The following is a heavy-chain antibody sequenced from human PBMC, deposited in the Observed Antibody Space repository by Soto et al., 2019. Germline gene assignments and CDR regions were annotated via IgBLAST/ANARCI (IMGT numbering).Heavy chain of an antibody. Sequence: QVQLVESGGGVVQPGRSLRLSCASSGFTFSSYGMHWVRQAPGKGLELVAVISYDGSNKYYADSVTGRFTISRDNSKNPLSLQMNSLRAEDTAVYYCAPWFCAFYYCGQGTLVTVSS. CDR2: ISYDGSNK. D-gene: IGHD3-10*01. J-gene: IGHJ4*02. CDR1: GFTFSSYG. V-gene: IGHV3-30*03. CDR3: APWFCAFYY.